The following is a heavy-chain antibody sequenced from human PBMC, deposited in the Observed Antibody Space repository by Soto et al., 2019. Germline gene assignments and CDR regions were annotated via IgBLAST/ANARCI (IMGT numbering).Heavy chain of an antibody. CDR2: IWYDGSNK. Sequence: QVQLVESGGGVVQPGRSLRLSCAASGFTFSSYGMHWVRQAPGKGLEWVAVIWYDGSNKYYEDSVKGRFNISRDNSKKTCYVQMKSMRAADTAVYDCARVSVYDWGRRVCLYCLYYWGQGNVVTVSS. CDR1: GFTFSSYG. J-gene: IGHJ4*02. CDR3: ARVSVYDWGRRVCLYCLYY. V-gene: IGHV3-33*01. D-gene: IGHD3-16*01.